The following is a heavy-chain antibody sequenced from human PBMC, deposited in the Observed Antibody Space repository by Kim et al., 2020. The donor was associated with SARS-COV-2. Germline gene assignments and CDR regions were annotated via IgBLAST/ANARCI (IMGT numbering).Heavy chain of an antibody. CDR1: GFTFSSYA. V-gene: IGHV3-30*09. D-gene: IGHD1-26*01. CDR3: ARAYSGSSYSWFDP. CDR2: ISYDGSNK. J-gene: IGHJ5*02. Sequence: GGSLRLSCAASGFTFSSYAMHWVRQAPGKGLEWVAVISYDGSNKYYADSLKGRFAISRDNSKNTLYLQMNSLRAEDTAVYYCARAYSGSSYSWFDPWGQGSPVTASS.